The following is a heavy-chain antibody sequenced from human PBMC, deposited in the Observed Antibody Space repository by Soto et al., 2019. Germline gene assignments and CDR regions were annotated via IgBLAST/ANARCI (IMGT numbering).Heavy chain of an antibody. Sequence: EEQLLESGGGLVQPGGSLRLSCAASGFTFSSYAMNWVRHLPGKGLEWVSAISGSGRNTYYADSVKGRFTISRDNSKNTLYLQMNRLGADDTAVYYGAKSMDVWGQGTTVIVSS. V-gene: IGHV3-23*01. CDR1: GFTFSSYA. CDR3: AKSMDV. CDR2: ISGSGRNT. J-gene: IGHJ6*02.